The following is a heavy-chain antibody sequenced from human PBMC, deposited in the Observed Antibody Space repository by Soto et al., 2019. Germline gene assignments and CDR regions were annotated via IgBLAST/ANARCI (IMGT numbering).Heavy chain of an antibody. D-gene: IGHD1-1*01. CDR3: AGYTEPYGHYYGMDV. CDR1: GGSISSSSYY. V-gene: IGHV4-39*01. Sequence: PSETLSLTCTVSGGSISSSSYYWGWIRQPPGKGLEWIGSIYYSGSTYYNPSLKSRVTISVDTSKNQFSLKLSSVTAADTAVYYCAGYTEPYGHYYGMDVWGQGTTVTVSS. J-gene: IGHJ6*02. CDR2: IYYSGST.